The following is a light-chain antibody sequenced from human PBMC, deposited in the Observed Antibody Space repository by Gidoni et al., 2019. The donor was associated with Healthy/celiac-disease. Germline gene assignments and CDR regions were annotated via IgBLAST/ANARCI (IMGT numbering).Light chain of an antibody. CDR2: LGS. Sequence: DIVMTKSPLSLPVTPGGPASISCRSSQSLLHSNGYNYLDWYLQKPGQSPQLLIYLGSNRASGVPDRFSGSGSGTDFTLKISRVEVEDFGVYYCMQALQTHTFGQGTKLEIK. V-gene: IGKV2-28*01. CDR3: MQALQTHT. CDR1: QSLLHSNGYNY. J-gene: IGKJ2*01.